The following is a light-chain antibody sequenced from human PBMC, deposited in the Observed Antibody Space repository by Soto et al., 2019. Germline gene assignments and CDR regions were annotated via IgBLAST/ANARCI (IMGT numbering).Light chain of an antibody. CDR3: QQYNNGLT. CDR2: GAS. CDR1: QSVSSK. J-gene: IGKJ4*01. Sequence: EIVMTQSPATLSVSPGERATLSCRASQSVSSKLAWYQQKPGRAPRLLIYGASTRATGIPARFSGSGSGTEFTLTISSLQSEDFAVYYCQQYNNGLTFGGGTKMDIK. V-gene: IGKV3-15*01.